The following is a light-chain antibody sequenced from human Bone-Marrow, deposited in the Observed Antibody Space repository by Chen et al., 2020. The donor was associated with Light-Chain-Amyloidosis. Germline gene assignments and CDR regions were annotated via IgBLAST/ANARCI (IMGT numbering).Light chain of an antibody. CDR2: RDT. J-gene: IGLJ2*01. CDR3: QSADSSGTYEVI. V-gene: IGLV3-25*03. CDR1: DLPTKY. Sequence: SYELTQPTSVSVSPGQTARITCSGDDLPTKYAYWYQQKPGQDPVLVIHRDTERPSGISERFSGSSSGTTATLTISGVQAEDEADYHCQSADSSGTYEVIFGGGTKLTVL.